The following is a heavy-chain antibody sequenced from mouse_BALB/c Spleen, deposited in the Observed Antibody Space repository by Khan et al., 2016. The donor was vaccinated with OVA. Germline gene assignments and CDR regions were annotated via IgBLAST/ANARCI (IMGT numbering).Heavy chain of an antibody. CDR3: ARDFHYYGSRGALDY. Sequence: QVQLQQSGAELARPGASVKMSCKASGYTFTSYSMHWIKQRPGQGMEWIGNINPSNAYTNYNQKFKDKATLTADKSSSTAYMQLSSLTSEDSALYYCARDFHYYGSRGALDYLGQGTSVTVSS. CDR1: GYTFTSYS. CDR2: INPSNAYT. V-gene: IGHV1-4*01. J-gene: IGHJ4*01. D-gene: IGHD1-1*01.